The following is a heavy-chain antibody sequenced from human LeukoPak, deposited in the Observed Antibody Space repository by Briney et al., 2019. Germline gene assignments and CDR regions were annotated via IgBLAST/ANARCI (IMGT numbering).Heavy chain of an antibody. V-gene: IGHV3-48*01. CDR3: AKDPPLYFDWPEGYFQH. Sequence: GGSLRLSCAASGFTFSSSGMNWVRQAPGKGLEWDSYISSSSSTIYYADSVKGRFTISRDNAKNSLYLQMNSLRAEDTAVYYCAKDPPLYFDWPEGYFQHWGQGTLVTVSS. CDR2: ISSSSSTI. J-gene: IGHJ1*01. D-gene: IGHD3-9*01. CDR1: GFTFSSSG.